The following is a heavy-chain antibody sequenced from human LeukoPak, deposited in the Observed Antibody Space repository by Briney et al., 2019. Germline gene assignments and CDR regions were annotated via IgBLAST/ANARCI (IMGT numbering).Heavy chain of an antibody. CDR2: ISWDGGST. D-gene: IGHD3-10*01. Sequence: GGSLRLSCAASGFTFDDYAMHWVRQAPGKGLEWVSLISWDGGSTYYADSVKGRFTISRDNSKNSLYLQMNSLRAEDTALYYCAKDIYGSGSYSLDYWGQGTLVTVSS. CDR3: AKDIYGSGSYSLDY. J-gene: IGHJ4*02. V-gene: IGHV3-43D*04. CDR1: GFTFDDYA.